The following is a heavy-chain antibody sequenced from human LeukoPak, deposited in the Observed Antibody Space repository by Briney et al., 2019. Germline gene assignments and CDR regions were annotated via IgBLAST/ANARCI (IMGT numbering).Heavy chain of an antibody. CDR3: ARRGFDWLLKDYYYFDY. CDR2: INAGNGNT. V-gene: IGHV1-3*01. Sequence: GASVKVSCKASGYTFTSYAMHWVRQAPGQRLEWMGWINAGNGNTKYSQKFQGRVTITADESTGTAYMELSSLRSEDTAVYYCARRGFDWLLKDYYYFDYWGQGTLVTVSS. J-gene: IGHJ4*02. CDR1: GYTFTSYA. D-gene: IGHD3-9*01.